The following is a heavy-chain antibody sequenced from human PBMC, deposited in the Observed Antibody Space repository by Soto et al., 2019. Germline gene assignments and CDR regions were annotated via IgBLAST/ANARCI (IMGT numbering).Heavy chain of an antibody. CDR1: GGSISSGGYY. CDR3: AREGPDIVVVPAASGPYNNWFDP. V-gene: IGHV4-31*03. D-gene: IGHD2-2*01. CDR2: IYYSGST. Sequence: SETLSLTCTVSGGSISSGGYYWSWIRQHPGKGLEWIGYIYYSGSTYYNPSLKSRVTISVDTSKNQFSLKLSSVTAADTAVYYCAREGPDIVVVPAASGPYNNWFDPWGQGTLVTVSS. J-gene: IGHJ5*02.